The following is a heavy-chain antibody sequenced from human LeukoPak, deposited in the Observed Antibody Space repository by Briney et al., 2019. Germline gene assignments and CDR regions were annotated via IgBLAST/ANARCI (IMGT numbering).Heavy chain of an antibody. CDR2: IYYSGST. Sequence: SETLSLTCTVSGGSISSYYWSWIRQPPGKGLEWIGYIYYSGSTNYNPSLKGRVTISVDTSKNQFSLKLSSVTAADTAVYYCAANSYGYVTPFDYWGQGTLVTVSS. D-gene: IGHD5-18*01. V-gene: IGHV4-59*08. J-gene: IGHJ4*02. CDR1: GGSISSYY. CDR3: AANSYGYVTPFDY.